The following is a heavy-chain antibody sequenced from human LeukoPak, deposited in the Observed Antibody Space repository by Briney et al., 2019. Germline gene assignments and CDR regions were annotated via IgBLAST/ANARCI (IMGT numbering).Heavy chain of an antibody. D-gene: IGHD2-21*01. CDR2: INHSGST. V-gene: IGHV4-34*01. CDR1: GGSFSGYY. Sequence: PSETLSLTCAVYGGSFSGYYWSWIRQPPGKGLEWIGEINHSGSTNYNPSLKSRVTISVDTSKNQFSLKLSSVTAADTAVYYCATYCGGECYSYYFDYWGQGTLVTVSS. J-gene: IGHJ4*02. CDR3: ATYCGGECYSYYFDY.